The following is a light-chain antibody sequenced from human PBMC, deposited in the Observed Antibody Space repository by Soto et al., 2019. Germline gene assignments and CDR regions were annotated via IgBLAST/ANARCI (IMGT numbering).Light chain of an antibody. CDR3: QQYGTSPYT. V-gene: IGKV3-20*01. CDR1: QSVSSSY. CDR2: GAS. Sequence: EIVLTQSPGTLSLSPGERATLSCRASQSVSSSYLAWYQQKPGQAPRLLIYGASSRATGIPDRFSGSGSGTDFTLTINRLEPGDFAVYFCQQYGTSPYTFGQGTKLEIK. J-gene: IGKJ2*01.